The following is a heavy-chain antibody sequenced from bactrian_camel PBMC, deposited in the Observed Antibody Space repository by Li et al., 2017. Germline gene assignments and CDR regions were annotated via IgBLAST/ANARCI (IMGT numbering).Heavy chain of an antibody. CDR1: WNSASVAF. Sequence: HVQLVESGGDSVETGGSLRLSCAAPWNSASVAFAGWGWFRQAPGQEREWVASMNTLYGGTYYADSVRAHFTISRANAKNTVNLQMSSLQSEDTALYYCAAGPWYTDEYKYWGQGTQVTVS. CDR2: MNTLYGGT. CDR3: AAGPWYTDEYKY. V-gene: IGHV3S54*01. D-gene: IGHD6*01. J-gene: IGHJ4*01.